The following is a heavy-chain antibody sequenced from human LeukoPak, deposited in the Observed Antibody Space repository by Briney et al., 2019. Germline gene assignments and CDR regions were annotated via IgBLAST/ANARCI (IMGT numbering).Heavy chain of an antibody. D-gene: IGHD6-13*01. CDR1: GYTLTELS. J-gene: IGHJ4*02. V-gene: IGHV1-24*01. Sequence: ASVKVSCKVSGYTLTELSMHWVRQAPGKGLEWMGGFDPEDGETIYAQKFQGRVTMTEDTSTDTAYMELSSLRSEDTAVYYCATGIAAAGEIDYWGQGTLVTVSS. CDR3: ATGIAAAGEIDY. CDR2: FDPEDGET.